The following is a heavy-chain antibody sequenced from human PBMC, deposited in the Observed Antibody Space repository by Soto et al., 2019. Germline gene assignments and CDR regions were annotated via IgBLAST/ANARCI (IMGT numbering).Heavy chain of an antibody. CDR1: GGSFSGYY. CDR3: ARALPAYYYDSSGYFDY. CDR2: INHSGST. J-gene: IGHJ4*02. D-gene: IGHD3-22*01. V-gene: IGHV4-34*01. Sequence: SETLSLTCAVYGGSFSGYYWSWIRQPPGKGLEWIGEINHSGSTNYNPSLKSRVTISVDTSKNQFSLRLSSVTAADTAVYYCARALPAYYYDSSGYFDYWGQGTLVTVSS.